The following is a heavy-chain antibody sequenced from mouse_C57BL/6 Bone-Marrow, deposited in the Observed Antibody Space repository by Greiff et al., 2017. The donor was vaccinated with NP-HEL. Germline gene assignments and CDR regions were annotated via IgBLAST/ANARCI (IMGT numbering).Heavy chain of an antibody. V-gene: IGHV5-6*01. J-gene: IGHJ2*01. CDR1: GFTFSSYG. CDR2: ISSGGSYT. CDR3: ARTVWLLPVLDY. Sequence: EVQLVESGGDLVKPGGSLKLSCAASGFTFSSYGMSWVRQTPDKRLEWVATISSGGSYTYYPDSVKGRFTISRDNAKNTLYLQMSSLKSEDTAMYYCARTVWLLPVLDYWGQGTTLTVSS. D-gene: IGHD2-3*01.